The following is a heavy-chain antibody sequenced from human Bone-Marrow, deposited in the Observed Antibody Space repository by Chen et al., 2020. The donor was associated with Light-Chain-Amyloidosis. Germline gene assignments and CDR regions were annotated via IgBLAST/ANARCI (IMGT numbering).Heavy chain of an antibody. V-gene: IGHV5-51*01. Sequence: SGPEVKKPGESLKISCKGSGYTFPNYWIGWVRQMPGKGPEWMGVIYPDDSDARYSPSFEGQVTISADKSITTAYLQWRSLKASDTAMYYCARRRDGYNFDYWGQGTLVTVSS. CDR1: GYTFPNYW. CDR3: ARRRDGYNFDY. J-gene: IGHJ4*02. D-gene: IGHD5-12*01. CDR2: IYPDDSDA.